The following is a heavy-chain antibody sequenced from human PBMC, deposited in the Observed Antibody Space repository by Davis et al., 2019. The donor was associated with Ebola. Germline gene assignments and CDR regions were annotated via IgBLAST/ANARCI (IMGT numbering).Heavy chain of an antibody. J-gene: IGHJ4*02. V-gene: IGHV4-34*01. CDR1: GGSFSAYS. Sequence: PSETLSLTCALYGGSFSAYSWSLIRQSPGKGLEWIGEIDYKGNTYYNPSLKSRVTISKDNSRNNSFKQLRSVSAADTAVYYCASPHQIRGKDVFDLWGQGTTVTVSS. CDR3: ASPHQIRGKDVFDL. D-gene: IGHD2-2*01. CDR2: IDYKGNT.